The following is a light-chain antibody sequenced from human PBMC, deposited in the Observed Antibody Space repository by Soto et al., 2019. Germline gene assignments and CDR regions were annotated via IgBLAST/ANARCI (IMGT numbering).Light chain of an antibody. CDR3: QQRSNWPIT. CDR2: DAS. Sequence: ENVLTQSPGTLSLSPGERVTLSCRASQDIRSHLAWYQQKPGQAPRLLIYDASNRATGIPARFSGSGSGTDFTLTISSLEPEDFAVYYCQQRSNWPITFGQGTRLEIK. V-gene: IGKV3D-11*01. CDR1: QDIRSH. J-gene: IGKJ5*01.